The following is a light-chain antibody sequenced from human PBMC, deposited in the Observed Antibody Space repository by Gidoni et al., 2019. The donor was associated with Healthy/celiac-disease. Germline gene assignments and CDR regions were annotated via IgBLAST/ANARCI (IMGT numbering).Light chain of an antibody. Sequence: DIHITQSPSFLSASVGDRVTITCRASQGISSYMAWYQQKPGKAPKLLIYAASTLQSGVPSRFSGSGSGTEFTLTISSLQPEDFATYYCQQLNSYLGAFGPGTKVDIK. CDR1: QGISSY. CDR3: QQLNSYLGA. V-gene: IGKV1-9*01. J-gene: IGKJ3*01. CDR2: AAS.